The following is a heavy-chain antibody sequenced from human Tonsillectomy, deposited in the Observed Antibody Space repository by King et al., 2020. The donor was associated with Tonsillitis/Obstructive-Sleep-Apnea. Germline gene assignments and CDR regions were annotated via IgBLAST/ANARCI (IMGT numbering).Heavy chain of an antibody. CDR2: MNPNSGNT. CDR1: GYTFTSYD. CDR3: ARGGMTTVVTPNGMDV. J-gene: IGHJ6*02. D-gene: IGHD4-23*01. V-gene: IGHV1-8*01. Sequence: QLVQSGAEVKKPGASVKVSCKTSGYTFTSYDIYWVRQATGQGLEWMGWMNPNSGNTGYAQKFQGRVTMTRNTSISTAYMELSSLRSEDTAVYYCARGGMTTVVTPNGMDVWGQGTTVTVSS.